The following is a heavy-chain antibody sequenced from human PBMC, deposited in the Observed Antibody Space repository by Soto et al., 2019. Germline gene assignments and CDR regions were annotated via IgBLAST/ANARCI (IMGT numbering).Heavy chain of an antibody. CDR2: ISGSGGST. V-gene: IGHV3-23*01. J-gene: IGHJ4*02. D-gene: IGHD6-19*01. CDR3: AKDVLIAVAGRGVFDY. CDR1: GFTFSSYA. Sequence: GGSLRLSCAASGFTFSSYAMSWVRQAPGKGLEWVSAISGSGGSTYYADSVKGRFTISRDNSKNTLYLQMNSLRAEDTAVYYCAKDVLIAVAGRGVFDYWGQGTLVTVSS.